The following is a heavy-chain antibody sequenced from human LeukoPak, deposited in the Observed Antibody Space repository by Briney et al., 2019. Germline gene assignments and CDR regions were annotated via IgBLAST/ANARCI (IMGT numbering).Heavy chain of an antibody. J-gene: IGHJ3*02. D-gene: IGHD6-6*01. CDR2: IYTSGST. V-gene: IGHV4-4*07. CDR1: GPSISIYY. CDR3: ARDKRIAARSAFDI. Sequence: SETLSLTCTVAGPSISIYYWSWIRQPAGKGLEWIGRIYTSGSTNYNPSLKSRVTMSVDTSKNQFSLKLSSVTAAGTAVYYCARDKRIAARSAFDIWGQGTMVTVSS.